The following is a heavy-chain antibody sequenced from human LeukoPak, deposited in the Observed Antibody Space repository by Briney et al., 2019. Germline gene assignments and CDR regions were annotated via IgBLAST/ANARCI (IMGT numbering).Heavy chain of an antibody. J-gene: IGHJ6*03. CDR2: INPSGGST. V-gene: IGHV1-46*01. CDR3: ARGPRSGSYYYYYMDV. D-gene: IGHD1-26*01. CDR1: GYTFTSYY. Sequence: EASVKVSCKASGYTFTSYYMHWVRQAPGQGLEWMGIINPSGGSTSYAQKFQGRVTMTRDMSTSTVYMELSSLRSEDTAVYYCARGPRSGSYYYYYMDVWGKGTTVTVSS.